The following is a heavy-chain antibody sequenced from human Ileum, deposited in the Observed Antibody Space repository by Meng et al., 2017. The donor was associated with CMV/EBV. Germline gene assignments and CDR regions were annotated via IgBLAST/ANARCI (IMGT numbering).Heavy chain of an antibody. V-gene: IGHV3-48*03. CDR1: GCIFTDYE. CDR2: ISPSGNEK. J-gene: IGHJ4*02. Sequence: GESLKISCAVSGCIFTDYEMNWVRQAPGKGLEWVSFISPSGNEKHYADSVKGRFTISRDNAKNSLYLQMNSLRAEDTAVYFCARDYIHRQISGTTKRDYWGQGTLVTVSS. D-gene: IGHD1-14*01. CDR3: ARDYIHRQISGTTKRDY.